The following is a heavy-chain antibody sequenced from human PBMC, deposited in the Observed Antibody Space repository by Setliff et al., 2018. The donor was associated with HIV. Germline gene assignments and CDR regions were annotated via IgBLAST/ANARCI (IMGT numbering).Heavy chain of an antibody. D-gene: IGHD2-21*01. CDR2: INPNSGGT. V-gene: IGHV1-2*02. CDR1: GYTFTNYY. CDR3: ARLSIPAYYYMDV. Sequence: ASVKVSCKASGYTFTNYYIHWVRQAPGQGLEWMGWINPNSGGTNYEQKFQGRVTMTRDTSISTAYMELRSLRSDDTAVYYCARLSIPAYYYMDVWGKGTTVTVSS. J-gene: IGHJ6*03.